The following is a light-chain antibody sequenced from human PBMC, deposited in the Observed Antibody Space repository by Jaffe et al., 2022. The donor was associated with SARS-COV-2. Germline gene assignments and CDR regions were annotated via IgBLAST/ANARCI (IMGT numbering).Light chain of an antibody. CDR1: QTVLYSSDNKNY. CDR3: QHHFGVPFS. J-gene: IGKJ3*01. Sequence: DIVLTQSPDSLAVSLGERATINCKSSQTVLYSSDNKNYITWYQQKPGQPPKLLIYWASTRESGVPERFSGSGSGTDFTLTISGLQAEDVAVYYCQHHFGVPFSFGPGTKVDIK. V-gene: IGKV4-1*01. CDR2: WAS.